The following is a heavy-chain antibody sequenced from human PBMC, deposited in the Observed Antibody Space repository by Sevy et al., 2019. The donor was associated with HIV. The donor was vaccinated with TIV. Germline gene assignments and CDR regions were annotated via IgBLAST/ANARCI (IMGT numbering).Heavy chain of an antibody. CDR1: GGSISSSSYY. CDR2: IYYSGST. V-gene: IGHV4-39*01. Sequence: SETLSLTCTVSGGSISSSSYYWGWIRQPPGKGLEWIGSIYYSGSTYYNPSLKSRVTISVDTSKIQFSLKLSSVTAADTTVYYCARLDYYDSSPTADYYYGMDVWGQGTTVTVSS. CDR3: ARLDYYDSSPTADYYYGMDV. D-gene: IGHD3-22*01. J-gene: IGHJ6*02.